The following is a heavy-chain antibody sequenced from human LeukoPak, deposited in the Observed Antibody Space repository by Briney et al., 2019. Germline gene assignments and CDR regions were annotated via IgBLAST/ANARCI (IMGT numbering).Heavy chain of an antibody. D-gene: IGHD3-10*01. CDR1: GFTFSSYP. CDR2: ISYDGSKI. V-gene: IGHV3-30-3*01. CDR3: AKAIYNSH. Sequence: GGSLRLSCAASGFTFSSYPLHWVRQAPGKGLEWVTLISYDGSKIYYADSVKGRFTISRDNSKNTLYLQMNSLRAEDTAVYYCAKAIYNSHWGQGTLVSVSS. J-gene: IGHJ4*02.